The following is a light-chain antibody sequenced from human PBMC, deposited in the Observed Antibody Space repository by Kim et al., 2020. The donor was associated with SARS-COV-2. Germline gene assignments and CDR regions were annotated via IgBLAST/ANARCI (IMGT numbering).Light chain of an antibody. CDR2: DTY. Sequence: PGAPSALACGSSQGVGKIVLAWYPHKPGLAPRLLMYDTYSIAIGIPDRFSGSGSATNFTLTISRLEPEDFAVYYCQHYGSSPPIAFGQGTRLEIK. CDR1: QGVGKIV. J-gene: IGKJ5*01. V-gene: IGKV3D-20*01. CDR3: QHYGSSPPIA.